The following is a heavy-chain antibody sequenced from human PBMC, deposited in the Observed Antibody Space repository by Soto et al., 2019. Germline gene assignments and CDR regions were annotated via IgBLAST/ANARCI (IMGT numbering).Heavy chain of an antibody. D-gene: IGHD1-26*01. Sequence: SETRSLTCVVSGYSISSGFFWAWIRQPPGKGLEWVGSIYHTGDTHYNPSLRSQVSMSVDTSTKHFSLRLTYLTAADTAVYFCARDTKSLGLWGQGILVTL. CDR2: IYHTGDT. CDR3: ARDTKSLGL. V-gene: IGHV4-38-2*01. J-gene: IGHJ4*02. CDR1: GYSISSGFF.